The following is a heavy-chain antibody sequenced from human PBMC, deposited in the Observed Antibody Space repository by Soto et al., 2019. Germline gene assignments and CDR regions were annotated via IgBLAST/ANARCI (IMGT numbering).Heavy chain of an antibody. Sequence: ASVKVSCKVSGYTLTELSMHWVRHAPGKGLEWMGGFDPEDGETIYAQKFQGRVTMTEDTSTDTAYMELRSLRSEDTAVYYCETGRGGSDSRNWFDPWGQGTLVTVSS. D-gene: IGHD1-26*01. J-gene: IGHJ5*02. CDR2: FDPEDGET. V-gene: IGHV1-24*01. CDR3: ETGRGGSDSRNWFDP. CDR1: GYTLTELS.